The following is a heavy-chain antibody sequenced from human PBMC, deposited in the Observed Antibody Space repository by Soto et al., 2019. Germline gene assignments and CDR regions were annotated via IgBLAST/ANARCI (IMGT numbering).Heavy chain of an antibody. J-gene: IGHJ6*03. CDR2: IGTAGDT. CDR1: GFIFSAYD. Sequence: EVQLVESGGGLVQPGGSLRLSCAASGFIFSAYDMHWVRQATGKGLEWVSAIGTAGDTYYPGSVKGRFTVSRENAKNSLYLQMNSLTVGDTAVYYCERAYSYGPPPYYFYYIGVWGKGTTVTVSS. D-gene: IGHD5-18*01. CDR3: ERAYSYGPPPYYFYYIGV. V-gene: IGHV3-13*01.